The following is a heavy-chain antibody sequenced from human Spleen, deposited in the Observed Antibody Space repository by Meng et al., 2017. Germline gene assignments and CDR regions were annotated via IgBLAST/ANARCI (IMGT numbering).Heavy chain of an antibody. CDR3: ARGPTTMAHDFDY. J-gene: IGHJ4*02. V-gene: IGHV4-34*01. Sequence: QGQLQPWAAGLLKPSETLSLTCVVSGGSFSDYYWSWIRQPPGKGLEWIGEINHSGSTNYNPSLESRATISVDTSQNNLSLKLSSVTAADSAVYYCARGPTTMAHDFDYWGQGTLVTVSS. CDR1: GGSFSDYY. CDR2: INHSGST. D-gene: IGHD4-11*01.